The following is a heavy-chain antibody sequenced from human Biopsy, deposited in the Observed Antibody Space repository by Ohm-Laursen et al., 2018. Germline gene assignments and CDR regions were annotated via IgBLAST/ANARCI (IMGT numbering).Heavy chain of an antibody. D-gene: IGHD3-10*01. CDR2: IRSKAKSYAT. J-gene: IGHJ4*02. Sequence: LSLTCAASGFTFSASAVHWVRQASGKGLEWVGRIRSKAKSYATAYAASVTGRFTISRDDSKNTTYLQMNGLKTEDTAVYYCTLEGAGFDNWGQGTLVTVSS. CDR1: GFTFSASA. CDR3: TLEGAGFDN. V-gene: IGHV3-73*01.